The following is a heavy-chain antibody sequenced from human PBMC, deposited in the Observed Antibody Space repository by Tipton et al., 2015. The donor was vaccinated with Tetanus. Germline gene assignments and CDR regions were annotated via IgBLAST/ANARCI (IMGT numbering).Heavy chain of an antibody. J-gene: IGHJ2*01. Sequence: LRLSCSVSGGSVNLYFWSWIRQPAGKGLEWIGRVYYRGGTIASPSLKSRVTMSVDTSKKQVSLILGSVTAADTAVYYCVREGNMLERYFDLWGRGTLVTVSS. V-gene: IGHV4-4*07. CDR3: VREGNMLERYFDL. D-gene: IGHD1-1*01. CDR2: VYYRGGT. CDR1: GGSVNLYF.